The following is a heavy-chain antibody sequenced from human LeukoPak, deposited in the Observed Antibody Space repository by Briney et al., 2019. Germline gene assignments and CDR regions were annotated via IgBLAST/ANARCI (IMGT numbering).Heavy chain of an antibody. Sequence: GESLKISCKGSGYSFSSYWIAWVRQLPGKGLEWMGVIYPDDSDTRYSPSFQGLVTISGDKSISTAYVQWSSLEASDTAIYYCARATTGIRTIDYCGQGTLVTVSS. J-gene: IGHJ4*02. CDR2: IYPDDSDT. CDR1: GYSFSSYW. V-gene: IGHV5-51*01. D-gene: IGHD1-1*01. CDR3: ARATTGIRTIDY.